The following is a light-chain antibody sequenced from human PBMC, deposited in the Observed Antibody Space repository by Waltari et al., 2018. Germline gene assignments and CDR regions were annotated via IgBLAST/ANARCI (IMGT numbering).Light chain of an antibody. CDR2: DAF. J-gene: IGKJ2*01. V-gene: IGKV3-20*01. CDR3: QQYSSSPNT. Sequence: EIVLTQSPGTLSLSPGGRATLSCRASQSVSSSYLAWYQQKPGQAPRLLNFDAFNRATGIPDRFSGSGSGTDFTLTISRLEPEDFAVYFCQQYSSSPNTFGQGTKLEI. CDR1: QSVSSSY.